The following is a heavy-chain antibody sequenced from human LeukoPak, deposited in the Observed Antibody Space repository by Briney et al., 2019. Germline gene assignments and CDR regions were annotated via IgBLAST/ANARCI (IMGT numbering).Heavy chain of an antibody. J-gene: IGHJ6*02. CDR1: GFTFSSYG. V-gene: IGHV3-30*18. Sequence: GGSLRLSCAASGFTFSSYGMHWVRQAPGKGLEWVAVISYDGSNKYYADSVKGRFTISRDNSKNTLYLQMNSLRAEDTVVYYCAKEVRGMDVWGQGTTVTVSS. D-gene: IGHD4-11*01. CDR3: AKEVRGMDV. CDR2: ISYDGSNK.